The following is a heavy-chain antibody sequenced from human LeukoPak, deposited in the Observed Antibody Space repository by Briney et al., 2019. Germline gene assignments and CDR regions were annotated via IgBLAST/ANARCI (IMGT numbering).Heavy chain of an antibody. D-gene: IGHD3-22*01. Sequence: PQTLSLTCAVSGGSISSGGYSWSWIRQPPGKGLEWIGYIYHSGSTYYNPSLKSRVTISVDRSKNQFSLKLSAVTAADTAVYYCARDLYYYDSSGPPDYWGQGTLVTVSS. CDR2: IYHSGST. CDR3: ARDLYYYDSSGPPDY. V-gene: IGHV4-30-2*01. CDR1: GGSISSGGYS. J-gene: IGHJ4*02.